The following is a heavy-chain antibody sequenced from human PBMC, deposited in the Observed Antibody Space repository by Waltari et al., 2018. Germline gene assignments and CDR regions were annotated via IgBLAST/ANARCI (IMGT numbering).Heavy chain of an antibody. J-gene: IGHJ4*02. CDR2: ISGSGDNT. V-gene: IGHV3-23*01. D-gene: IGHD3-10*01. CDR3: AKHLTLVRGIGPYFDY. CDR1: GFTFRNYA. Sequence: EVQLLESGGGLVQPGGSLRLSCAASGFTFRNYALSWVRQAPGKGLEWVSAISGSGDNTFYVDSVKGRFTISRDNSKNTLYRQMNSLRAEDTAVYYCAKHLTLVRGIGPYFDYWGQGTLVTVSS.